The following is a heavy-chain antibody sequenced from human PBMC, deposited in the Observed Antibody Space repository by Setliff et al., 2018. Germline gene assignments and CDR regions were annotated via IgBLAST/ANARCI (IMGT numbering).Heavy chain of an antibody. J-gene: IGHJ4*02. V-gene: IGHV4-30-2*01. CDR3: ASQGLTIPGDLFDY. CDR2: IYHSGST. CDR1: GGSIRSGGYS. D-gene: IGHD2-2*02. Sequence: SETLSLTCAVSGGSIRSGGYSWSWIRQPPGKGLEWIGYIYHSGSTYYNPSLKSRVTISVDRSKNQFSLKLSSVTAADTAVYYCASQGLTIPGDLFDYWGQGTLVTVSS.